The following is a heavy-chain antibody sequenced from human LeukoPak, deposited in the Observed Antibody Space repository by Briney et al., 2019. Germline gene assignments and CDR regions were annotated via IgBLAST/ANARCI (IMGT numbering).Heavy chain of an antibody. CDR2: IYYSGST. D-gene: IGHD3-10*01. V-gene: IGHV4-59*01. CDR1: GGSISSYY. CDR3: AREHYYGSGSYYYYGMDV. Sequence: SETLSLTCTVSGGSISSYYWSWIRQPPGKGLEWIGYIYYSGSTNYNPSLKSRVTISVDTSKNQFSLKLSSVTAADTAVYYCAREHYYGSGSYYYYGMDVWGQGTTVTVSS. J-gene: IGHJ6*02.